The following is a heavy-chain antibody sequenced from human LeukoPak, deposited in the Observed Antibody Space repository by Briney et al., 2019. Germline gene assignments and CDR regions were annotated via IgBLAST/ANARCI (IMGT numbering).Heavy chain of an antibody. J-gene: IGHJ3*02. CDR3: ARRHPSRHGDRRDAFDI. CDR2: ISGSGGST. CDR1: GFIFSNYD. V-gene: IGHV3-23*01. Sequence: GGSLRLSCAASGFIFSNYDMNWVRQAPGKGLEWVSAISGSGGSTYYADSVKGRFTISRDNSKNTLYLQMNSLRAEDTAVYYCARRHPSRHGDRRDAFDIWGQGTMVTVSS. D-gene: IGHD4-17*01.